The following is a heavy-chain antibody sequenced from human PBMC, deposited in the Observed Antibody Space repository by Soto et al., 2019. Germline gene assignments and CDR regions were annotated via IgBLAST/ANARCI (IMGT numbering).Heavy chain of an antibody. V-gene: IGHV3-74*01. J-gene: IGHJ4*01. D-gene: IGHD1-7*01. CDR2: IHNDGSTT. CDR3: ARDNWNSY. CDR1: GFTFSSYW. Sequence: EVQLVESGGGLGQPGGSVRLSCAASGFTFSSYWMHWVRQAPGKGLMWVSRIHNDGSTTRYADSVKGRFTISRDNAKNTLYLQMSSLRVEDTAVYYCARDNWNSYWGQGTLVTVSS.